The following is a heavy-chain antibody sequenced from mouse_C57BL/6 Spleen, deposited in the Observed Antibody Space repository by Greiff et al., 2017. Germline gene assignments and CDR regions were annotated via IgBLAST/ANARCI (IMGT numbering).Heavy chain of an antibody. Sequence: QVQLQQPGAELVKPGASVKMSCKASGYTFTSYWITWVKQRPGQGLEWIGDIYPGSGRTNYNEKVKSKATLTVDTSSSPAYMQLSSLTSEDSAVDYSAEGGYKGLDYWGQGTSVTVSS. J-gene: IGHJ4*01. CDR1: GYTFTSYW. CDR3: AEGGYKGLDY. V-gene: IGHV1-55*01. D-gene: IGHD1-3*01. CDR2: IYPGSGRT.